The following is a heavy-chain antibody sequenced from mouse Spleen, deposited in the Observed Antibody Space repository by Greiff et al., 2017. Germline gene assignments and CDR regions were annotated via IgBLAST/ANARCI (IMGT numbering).Heavy chain of an antibody. V-gene: IGHV1-53*01. CDR3: ARLWSLGYYFDY. CDR2: INPSNGGT. D-gene: IGHD2-1*01. CDR1: GYTFTNYW. J-gene: IGHJ2*01. Sequence: QVHVKQPGTELVKPGASVKLSCKASGYTFTNYWMHWVNQRPGQGLEWIGNINPSNGGTHYNEKFKTKATLTVDKSSSTAYMQLSSLTSEDSAVYYCARLWSLGYYFDYWGQGTTLTVSS.